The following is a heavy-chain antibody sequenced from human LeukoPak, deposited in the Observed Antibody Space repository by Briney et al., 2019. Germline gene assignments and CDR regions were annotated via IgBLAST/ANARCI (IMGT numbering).Heavy chain of an antibody. CDR2: ISSSGSTI. V-gene: IGHV3-48*03. D-gene: IGHD2-15*01. J-gene: IGHJ4*02. Sequence: GGSLRLSCAASGFTFSSYEMNWVRQAPGKGLEWVSYISSSGSTIYYADSVKGRFTISRDNAKNSLYLQMNSLRAEDTAVYYCATLVVVAAKGTDYWGQGTLVTVSS. CDR1: GFTFSSYE. CDR3: ATLVVVAAKGTDY.